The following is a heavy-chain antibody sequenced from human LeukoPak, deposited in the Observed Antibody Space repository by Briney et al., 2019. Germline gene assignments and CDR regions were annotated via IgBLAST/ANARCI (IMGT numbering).Heavy chain of an antibody. CDR3: AKDVGKWESLHFFDY. CDR1: GFTLSTNA. J-gene: IGHJ4*02. CDR2: ISGSGAST. Sequence: GGSLRLSCLTSGFTLSTNAMSWVRQAPGKGLEWISGISGSGASTYYADSVKGRFTISRDDSMNTLYLQMNSLRGDDTAVYYCAKDVGKWESLHFFDYWGQGTLVTASS. V-gene: IGHV3-23*01. D-gene: IGHD1-26*01.